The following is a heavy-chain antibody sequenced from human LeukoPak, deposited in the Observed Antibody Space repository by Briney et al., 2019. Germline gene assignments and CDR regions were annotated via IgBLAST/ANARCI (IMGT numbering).Heavy chain of an antibody. J-gene: IGHJ4*02. Sequence: ASVKVSCKASGGTFSSYAISWVRQAPGQGLEWMGRIIPILGIASYAQKFQGRVTITADKSTSTAYVELSSLRSEDTAVYYCARSLSGSYVFPYYFDYWGQGTLVTVSS. D-gene: IGHD1-26*01. CDR1: GGTFSSYA. CDR3: ARSLSGSYVFPYYFDY. CDR2: IIPILGIA. V-gene: IGHV1-69*04.